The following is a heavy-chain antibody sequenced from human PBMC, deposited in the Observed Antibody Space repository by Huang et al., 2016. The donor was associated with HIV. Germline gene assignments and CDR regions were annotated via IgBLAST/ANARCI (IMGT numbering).Heavy chain of an antibody. CDR3: TKKNVDDFWSESYTGGAFHV. Sequence: QEHLEQSGAEVQKPGASVKVSCKASGYSFSSFGISWVPQAPGQGLEWMGWISSYNGKANHAQKLQGRITMTTDTSTSTAYMELRSLRSDDTAVYYCTKKNVDDFWSESYTGGAFHVWGQGTMVTVSS. V-gene: IGHV1-18*01. J-gene: IGHJ3*01. CDR2: ISSYNGKA. CDR1: GYSFSSFG. D-gene: IGHD3-3*01.